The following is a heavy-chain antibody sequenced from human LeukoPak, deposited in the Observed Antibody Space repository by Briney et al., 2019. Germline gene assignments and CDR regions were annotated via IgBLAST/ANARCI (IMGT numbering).Heavy chain of an antibody. CDR2: IYYTGNI. Sequence: PSETLSLTCTVSDDSLSIYYWSWIRQPPGKGLEWIGYIYYTGNINYNPSLKSRVTISVDTSKNQFSLKLSSVTAADTAVYYCARHVGLPKGAFDYWGQGTLVTISS. CDR1: DDSLSIYY. D-gene: IGHD1-26*01. J-gene: IGHJ4*02. V-gene: IGHV4-59*08. CDR3: ARHVGLPKGAFDY.